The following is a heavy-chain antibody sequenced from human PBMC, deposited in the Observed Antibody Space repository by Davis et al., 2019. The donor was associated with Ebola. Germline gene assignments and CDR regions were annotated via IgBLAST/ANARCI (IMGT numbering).Heavy chain of an antibody. V-gene: IGHV3-23*01. CDR2: ITGRGGDT. CDR1: GFTFDMFA. CDR3: AKTKAPMANRVPPAGLDS. Sequence: PGGSLRLSCVASGFTFDMFAMNWVRQAPGMGPEWVSTITGRGGDTYYADSVQGRFTISRDNSGDTVNLQMNSLRAEDTAVYYCAKTKAPMANRVPPAGLDSWGQGTLVTVAS. J-gene: IGHJ4*02. D-gene: IGHD2-2*01.